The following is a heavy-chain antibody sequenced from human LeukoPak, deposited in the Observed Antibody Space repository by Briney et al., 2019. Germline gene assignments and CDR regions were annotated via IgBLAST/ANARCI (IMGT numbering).Heavy chain of an antibody. CDR2: IIPIFGTA. V-gene: IGHV1-69*05. D-gene: IGHD6-6*01. J-gene: IGHJ5*02. CDR3: ARGGVEYSSSPNWFDP. Sequence: ASVKVYCKASGGTFSSYAISWVRQAPGQGLEWMGGIIPIFGTANYAQKFQGRVTITTDESTSTAYMELSSLRSEDTAVYYCARGGVEYSSSPNWFDPWGQGTLVTVSS. CDR1: GGTFSSYA.